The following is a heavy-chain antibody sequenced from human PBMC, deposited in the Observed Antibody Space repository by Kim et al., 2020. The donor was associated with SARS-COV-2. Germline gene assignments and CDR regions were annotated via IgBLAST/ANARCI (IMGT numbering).Heavy chain of an antibody. Sequence: GGSLRLSCAGFGFTFDHSAMHWVRQAPGKGLEWVSLISAYGETKYYADSVKGRFTISIDNSKNSVFLQMNSLRTEDTAFYYCVRASGCLPRYWGQGTLVTVSS. D-gene: IGHD2-2*01. CDR3: VRASGCLPRY. CDR2: ISAYGETK. V-gene: IGHV3-43*02. CDR1: GFTFDHSA. J-gene: IGHJ4*02.